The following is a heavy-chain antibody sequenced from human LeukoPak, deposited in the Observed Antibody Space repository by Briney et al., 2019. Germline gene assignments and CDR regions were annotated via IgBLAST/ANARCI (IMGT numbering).Heavy chain of an antibody. CDR2: ISYDGSNK. CDR1: GFTFSSYG. CDR3: ATNWFDP. Sequence: GGSLRLSCAASGFTFSSYGMHWVRQAPGKGLEWVAVISYDGSNKYYADSVKGRFTISRDNSKNTLYLQMNSLRAEDTAVYYCATNWFDPWGQGTLVTVSS. J-gene: IGHJ5*02. V-gene: IGHV3-30*03.